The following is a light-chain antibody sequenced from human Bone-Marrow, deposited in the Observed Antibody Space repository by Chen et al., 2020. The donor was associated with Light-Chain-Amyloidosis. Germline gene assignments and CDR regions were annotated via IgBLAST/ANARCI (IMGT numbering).Light chain of an antibody. CDR3: QVWERSSGRPV. J-gene: IGLJ3*02. Sequence: SYVLTQPSSVSVAPGQTATIACGGNNIGSTSVHWYQQTPGQAPLLVVYDDSDRPSGIPGRLSGSNSGNTATLTISRVEAGDEADYYCQVWERSSGRPVFGGGAKLTVL. CDR1: NIGSTS. CDR2: DDS. V-gene: IGLV3-21*02.